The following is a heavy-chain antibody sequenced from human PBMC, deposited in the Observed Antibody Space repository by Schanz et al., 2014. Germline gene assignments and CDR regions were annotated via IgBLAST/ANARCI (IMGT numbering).Heavy chain of an antibody. J-gene: IGHJ4*02. CDR3: VRGYSGYSHFDY. V-gene: IGHV7-4-1*02. CDR2: IPTPTANP. Sequence: QVQLVQSVSALKRPGASFKVSCTSSGYTSPMYAMKFFLPSPGPGLEWMGFIPTPTANPTYAQGFTGRFVYTLDASVTTAYLEISSLKAEDTAVYYCVRGYSGYSHFDYWGQGALVTVSS. CDR1: GYTSPMYA. D-gene: IGHD5-12*01.